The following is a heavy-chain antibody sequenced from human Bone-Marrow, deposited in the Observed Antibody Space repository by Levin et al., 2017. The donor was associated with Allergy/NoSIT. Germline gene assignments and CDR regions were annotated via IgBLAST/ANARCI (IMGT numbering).Heavy chain of an antibody. J-gene: IGHJ4*02. V-gene: IGHV4-39*01. D-gene: IGHD3-16*01. CDR3: ARQGGGIDY. CDR1: GGSISSVSYY. Sequence: GSLRLSCTVSGGSISSVSYYWGWIRQPPGKGLEWIGSIYYSGSTYYNPSLKSRVTISVDTSKNQFSLKLTSVTAADTALYFCARQGGGIDYWGQGTLVTVSS. CDR2: IYYSGST.